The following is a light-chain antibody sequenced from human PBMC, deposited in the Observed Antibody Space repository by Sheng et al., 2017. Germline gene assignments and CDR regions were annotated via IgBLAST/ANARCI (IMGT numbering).Light chain of an antibody. CDR1: QSVSNL. CDR3: QQYSTYPWT. CDR2: KAS. V-gene: IGKV1-5*03. J-gene: IGKJ1*01. Sequence: DIQMTQSPSTLSASVGDRVTITCRASQSVSNLLAWYQQKPGKAPNLLIYKASSLGSGVPSSFSGSASGTEFTLTISSLQPDDFATYYCQQYSTYPWTFGQGTKVEIK.